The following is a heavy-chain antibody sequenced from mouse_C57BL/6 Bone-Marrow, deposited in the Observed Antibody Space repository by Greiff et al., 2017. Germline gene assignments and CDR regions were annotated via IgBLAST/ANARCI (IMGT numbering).Heavy chain of an antibody. CDR1: GYSFTDYN. J-gene: IGHJ2*01. CDR3: ASSYVSGSIRDY. V-gene: IGHV1-39*01. CDR2: INPNYGTT. D-gene: IGHD1-1*01. Sequence: QLQESGPELVKPGASVKISCKASGYSFTDYNMNWVKQSNGKSLEWIGVINPNYGTTSYNHKFTGKVTLTVDQSSSTAYMQLNSLTSEDSSVYNSASSYVSGSIRDYWGQGTTLTVSS.